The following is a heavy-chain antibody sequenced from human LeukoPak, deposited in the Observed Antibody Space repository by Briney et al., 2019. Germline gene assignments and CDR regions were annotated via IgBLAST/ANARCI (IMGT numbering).Heavy chain of an antibody. CDR1: GFTFSSAW. V-gene: IGHV4-4*02. Sequence: KAGGSLRLSCTASGFTFSSAWMSWVRQPPGKGLEWIGEIYHSGSTNYNPSLKSRVTISVDKSKNQFSLKLSSVTAADTAVYYCARNFESGSYDWGQGTLVTVSS. D-gene: IGHD1-26*01. CDR3: ARNFESGSYD. J-gene: IGHJ4*02. CDR2: IYHSGST.